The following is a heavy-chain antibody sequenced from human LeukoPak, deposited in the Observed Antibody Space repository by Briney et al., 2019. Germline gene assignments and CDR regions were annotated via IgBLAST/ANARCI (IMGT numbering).Heavy chain of an antibody. CDR1: GGSISSSSYY. CDR2: IYYSGST. D-gene: IGHD3-22*01. CDR3: ARDGGYYDSSGYPDY. Sequence: PSETLSLTCTVSGGSISSSSYYWGWIRQPPGKGLEWIGSIYYSGSTYYNPSLKSRVTISVDTSKNQFSLKLSSVTAADTAVYYCARDGGYYDSSGYPDYWGQGTLVTVSS. V-gene: IGHV4-39*07. J-gene: IGHJ4*02.